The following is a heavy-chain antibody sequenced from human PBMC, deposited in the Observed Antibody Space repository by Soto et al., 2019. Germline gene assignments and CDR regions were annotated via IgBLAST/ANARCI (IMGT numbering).Heavy chain of an antibody. V-gene: IGHV3-7*01. Sequence: GGSLRLSCAASGFTFSSYWMSWVRQAPGKGLEWVANIKQDGSEKYYVDSVKGRLTISRDNAKNSLYLQMNSLRAEDTAVYYCARDFRIGGYFVYYYYYYMDVWGKGTTVTVSS. D-gene: IGHD5-12*01. CDR2: IKQDGSEK. J-gene: IGHJ6*03. CDR3: ARDFRIGGYFVYYYYYYMDV. CDR1: GFTFSSYW.